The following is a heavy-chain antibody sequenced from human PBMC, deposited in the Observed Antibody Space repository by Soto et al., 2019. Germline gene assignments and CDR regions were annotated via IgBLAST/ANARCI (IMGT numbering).Heavy chain of an antibody. J-gene: IGHJ6*03. Sequence: EASVKVSCKASGYTFTSYAMHWVRQAPGQGLEWMGWINAGNGNTKYSQKFQGRVTITRDTSASTAYMELSSLRSEDTAVYYCARDRGYCSSTSCYDYYYYYYMDVWGKGTTVTVSS. CDR2: INAGNGNT. CDR3: ARDRGYCSSTSCYDYYYYYYMDV. CDR1: GYTFTSYA. V-gene: IGHV1-3*01. D-gene: IGHD2-2*01.